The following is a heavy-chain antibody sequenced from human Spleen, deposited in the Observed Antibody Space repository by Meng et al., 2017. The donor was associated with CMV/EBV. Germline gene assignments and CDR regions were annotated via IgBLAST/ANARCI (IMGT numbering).Heavy chain of an antibody. D-gene: IGHD1-20*01. CDR3: ARYNWNPFPFDY. J-gene: IGHJ4*02. Sequence: GESLKISCAASGFTFSSYWMHWVRQAPGKGLVWVSRINGDGSSTSYADSVKGRFTISRDNAKNTLYLQMISLRAEDTAVYYCARYNWNPFPFDYWGQGTLVTVSS. CDR1: GFTFSSYW. CDR2: INGDGSST. V-gene: IGHV3-74*01.